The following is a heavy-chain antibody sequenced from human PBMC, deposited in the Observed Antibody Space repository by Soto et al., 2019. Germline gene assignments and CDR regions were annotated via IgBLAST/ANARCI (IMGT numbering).Heavy chain of an antibody. V-gene: IGHV4-39*01. D-gene: IGHD2-8*01. CDR2: IYCSGST. J-gene: IGHJ3*02. CDR1: GGSISSSSYY. Sequence: QLQLQESGPGLVKPSETLSLTCTVSGGSISSSSYYWGWIRQPPGKGLEWIGSIYCSGSTYYNPSLKSRVTISVDTSKNQFSLKLSSVTAADTAVYYCASSYGVFQDDRWGQGTMVTVSS. CDR3: ASSYGVFQDDR.